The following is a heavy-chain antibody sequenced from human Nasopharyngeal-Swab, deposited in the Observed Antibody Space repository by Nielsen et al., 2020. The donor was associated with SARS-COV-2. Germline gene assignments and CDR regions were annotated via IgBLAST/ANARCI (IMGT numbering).Heavy chain of an antibody. CDR2: FYPVDSDT. V-gene: IGHV5-51*01. CDR1: GYRHTRYW. CDR3: ARPRSRGGYYYGMDV. Sequence: ESLNIYCQCSGYRHTRYWIRWVRQLPGKSLESMGIFYPVDSDTRYSPSFQGQVTMSVDKSISTAYLQWSSLKASDTAMYYCARPRSRGGYYYGMDVWGQGTTVTVSS. J-gene: IGHJ6*02. D-gene: IGHD3-10*01.